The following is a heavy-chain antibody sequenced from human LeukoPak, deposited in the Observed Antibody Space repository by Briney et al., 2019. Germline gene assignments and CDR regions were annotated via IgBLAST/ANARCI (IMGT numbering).Heavy chain of an antibody. D-gene: IGHD1/OR15-1a*01. Sequence: SETLSLTCTVSGASVSSGGNYWSWIRQSPGKGLEWIGSFYYSGTTDYNPSLKGRVTMPIDRSKNQFSLNLNSVTAADTAVYYCARDTRNTWFYYWGQGTLVTVSS. CDR3: ARDTRNTWFYY. V-gene: IGHV4-61*08. CDR1: GASVSSGGNY. CDR2: FYYSGTT. J-gene: IGHJ4*02.